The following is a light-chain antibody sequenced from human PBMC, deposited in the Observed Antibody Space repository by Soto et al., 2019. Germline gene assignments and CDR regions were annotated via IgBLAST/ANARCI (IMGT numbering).Light chain of an antibody. Sequence: DIEMTQSPDSLSVSLGERATINCRSSQSVLHRSNGNNYIAWYQQKPEQPHKLLIYWSSTREFGVPDRFIGSWSGTDFTLTVSSQPDENVAVYYCQQYQSPPFTFGPGTTVQIK. CDR1: QSVLHRSNGNNY. CDR2: WSS. J-gene: IGKJ3*01. V-gene: IGKV4-1*01. CDR3: QQYQSPPFT.